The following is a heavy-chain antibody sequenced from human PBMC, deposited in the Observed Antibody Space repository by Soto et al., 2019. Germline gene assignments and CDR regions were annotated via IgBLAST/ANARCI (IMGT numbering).Heavy chain of an antibody. CDR1: GGSFSGYY. Sequence: SETLSLTYAVDGGSFSGYYWSWIRQPLGKGLEWIGEINHSGSTNYNPSLKSRVTISVDTSKNQFSLKLNSVTAADSAVYFCARLEGLATISYYFDFWGPGALVTVSS. V-gene: IGHV4-34*01. D-gene: IGHD3-9*01. CDR2: INHSGST. J-gene: IGHJ4*02. CDR3: ARLEGLATISYYFDF.